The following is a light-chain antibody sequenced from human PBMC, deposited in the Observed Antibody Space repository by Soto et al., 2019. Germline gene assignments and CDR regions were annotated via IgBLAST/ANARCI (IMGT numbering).Light chain of an antibody. Sequence: QSALTQPASVSGSPGQSITISCTGTSSDLGTYNYVSWYQQHPDKAPKLIIYDVRNRPSGISDRFSGSKSGNTASLTVSGLQAEDGADYYCSSYAVKKNFVVFGSGTKLTVL. CDR3: SSYAVKKNFVV. J-gene: IGLJ1*01. V-gene: IGLV2-14*03. CDR2: DVR. CDR1: SSDLGTYNY.